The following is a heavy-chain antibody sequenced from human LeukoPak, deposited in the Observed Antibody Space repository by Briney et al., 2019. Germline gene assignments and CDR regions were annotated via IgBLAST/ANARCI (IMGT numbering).Heavy chain of an antibody. CDR3: ALYDYGDYDAFDI. D-gene: IGHD4-17*01. J-gene: IGHJ3*02. CDR2: TRNKANSYTT. Sequence: GGSLRLSCAASGFTFSDHYMDWVRQAPGKGLEWVGRTRNKANSYTTEYAASVKGRFTISRADSKNSLYLQMNSLKTEDTAVYYCALYDYGDYDAFDIWGQGTMVTVSS. CDR1: GFTFSDHY. V-gene: IGHV3-72*01.